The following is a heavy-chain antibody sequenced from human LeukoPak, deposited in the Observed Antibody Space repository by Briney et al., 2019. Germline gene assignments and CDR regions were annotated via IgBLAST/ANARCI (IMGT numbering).Heavy chain of an antibody. D-gene: IGHD6-19*01. J-gene: IGHJ4*01. CDR3: AKSRSHSSAWYGSDFDH. CDR1: GFTFSSYA. Sequence: GGSVRLSCAASGFTFSSYAMSWVRQAPGKGLEWVSGLSGSGGDTYYADSVKGRFTIFRDNSNNTLYLHMSSLRAEDTALYYCAKSRSHSSAWYGSDFDHWGNGTMVTVSS. CDR2: LSGSGGDT. V-gene: IGHV3-23*01.